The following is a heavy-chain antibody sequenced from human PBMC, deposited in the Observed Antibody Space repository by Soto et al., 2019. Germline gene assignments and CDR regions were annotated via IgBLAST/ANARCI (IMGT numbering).Heavy chain of an antibody. CDR2: INSDGSST. Sequence: EVQLVESGGGLVQPGGSLRLSCAASGFTFSSYWMHWVRQAPGKGLVWVSRINSDGSSTSYADSVKGRFTISRDNAKNTLYLQTNSLRAEDTAVYYCVRTSLGVAAATREAYWGQGTLVTVSS. D-gene: IGHD2-15*01. V-gene: IGHV3-74*01. CDR3: VRTSLGVAAATREAY. CDR1: GFTFSSYW. J-gene: IGHJ4*02.